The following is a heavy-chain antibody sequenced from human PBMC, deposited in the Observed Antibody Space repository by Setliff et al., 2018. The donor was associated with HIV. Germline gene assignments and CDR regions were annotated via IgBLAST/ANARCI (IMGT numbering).Heavy chain of an antibody. CDR2: INPNSGGT. V-gene: IGHV1-2*02. CDR3: ARQSYNVWSGYFNWFDP. Sequence: ASVKVSCKASGYTFTGYYMHWVRQAPGQGLEWMGWINPNSGGTNYAQKFQGRVTLTTDTSTSTAYMELRSLTSDDTAVYYCARQSYNVWSGYFNWFDPWGQGTLVTVSS. CDR1: GYTFTGYY. J-gene: IGHJ5*02. D-gene: IGHD3-3*01.